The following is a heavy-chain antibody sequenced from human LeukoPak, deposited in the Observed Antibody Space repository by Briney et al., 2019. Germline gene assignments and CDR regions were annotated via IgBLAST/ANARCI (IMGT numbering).Heavy chain of an antibody. V-gene: IGHV4-59*01. J-gene: IGHJ4*02. CDR2: IYYSGST. CDR1: GGSISSYY. CDR3: ARGASYSSSWYYFDY. Sequence: SETLSLTCTVSGGSISSYYWSWIRQPPGKGLEWIGYIYYSGSTNYNPSLKSRVTISVDTSKNQFSLKLSSVTAADTAVYYCARGASYSSSWYYFDYWGQGTLVTVSS. D-gene: IGHD6-13*01.